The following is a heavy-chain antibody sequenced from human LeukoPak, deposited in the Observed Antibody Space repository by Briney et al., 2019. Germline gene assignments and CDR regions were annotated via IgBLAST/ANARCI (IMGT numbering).Heavy chain of an antibody. Sequence: GRSLRLSCAASGFTFDDYAMHWVRQAPGKGLEWVSGISWNSGSISYADSVKGRFTISRDNAKNSLYLQMNSLRAEDTALYYCAKALTRDTAMVSADYWGQGTLVTVSS. CDR1: GFTFDDYA. CDR2: ISWNSGSI. D-gene: IGHD5-18*01. CDR3: AKALTRDTAMVSADY. J-gene: IGHJ4*02. V-gene: IGHV3-9*01.